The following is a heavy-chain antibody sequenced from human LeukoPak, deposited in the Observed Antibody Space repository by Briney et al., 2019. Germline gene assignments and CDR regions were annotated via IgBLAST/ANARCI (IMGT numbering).Heavy chain of an antibody. J-gene: IGHJ4*02. CDR1: GGSISSHY. D-gene: IGHD3-22*01. Sequence: PSETLSLTCTVSGGSISSHYWSWIRQPPGKGLEWIGYIYYSGSTNYNPSLKSRVTISVDTSKNQFSLKLSSVTAADTAVYYCAGEHTPYYDSSGYFPDWGQGTLVTVS. CDR3: AGEHTPYYDSSGYFPD. V-gene: IGHV4-59*11. CDR2: IYYSGST.